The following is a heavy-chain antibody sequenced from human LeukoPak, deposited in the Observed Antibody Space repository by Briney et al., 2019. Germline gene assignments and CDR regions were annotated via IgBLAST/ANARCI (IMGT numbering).Heavy chain of an antibody. J-gene: IGHJ4*02. CDR2: VSSDGTT. CDR1: GDSVTSSY. Sequence: SETLSLTSSVSGDSVTSSYWNWIRQPPGKGLEWIGYVSSDGTTNFTPSLRSRLIMSVDTAKNDISLILTSVTGADTAIYYCARLDCFVEGCYNHWGRGTLVTVSS. V-gene: IGHV4-59*08. D-gene: IGHD2-15*01. CDR3: ARLDCFVEGCYNH.